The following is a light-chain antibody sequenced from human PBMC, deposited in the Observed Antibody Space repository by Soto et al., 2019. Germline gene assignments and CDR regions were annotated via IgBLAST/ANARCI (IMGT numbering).Light chain of an antibody. CDR1: SSDVGGYNY. V-gene: IGLV2-11*01. CDR3: QSYDSGVTGSV. Sequence: QSALTQPRSVSGSPGQSVTISCTGTSSDVGGYNYVSWYQQHPGKAPKLMIYDVSKRPSGVPDRFSGSRSGSSGSLAITGLQPEDEADYYCQSYDSGVTGSVFGTGTKLTVL. CDR2: DVS. J-gene: IGLJ1*01.